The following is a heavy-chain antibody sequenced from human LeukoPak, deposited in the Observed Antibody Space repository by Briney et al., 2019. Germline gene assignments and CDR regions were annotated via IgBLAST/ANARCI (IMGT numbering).Heavy chain of an antibody. CDR2: ISYDGSNK. CDR3: AKEQTTVTDDAFDI. CDR1: GFTFSSYG. D-gene: IGHD4-17*01. V-gene: IGHV3-30*18. Sequence: GGSLRLSCAASGFTFSSYGMHWVRQAPGKGLEWVAVISYDGSNKYYADSVKGRFTISRDNSKNTLYLQMNSLRAEDTAVYYCAKEQTTVTDDAFDIWGQGTMVTVSS. J-gene: IGHJ3*02.